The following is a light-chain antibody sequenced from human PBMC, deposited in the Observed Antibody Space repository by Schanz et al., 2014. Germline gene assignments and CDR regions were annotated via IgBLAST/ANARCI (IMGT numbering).Light chain of an antibody. J-gene: IGLJ3*02. CDR1: SSDVGGYNY. V-gene: IGLV2-14*01. CDR3: NSYAGSNNWV. Sequence: QSALTQPASVSGSPGQSITISCTGTSSDVGGYNYVSWYQQHPGKAPKLIIYEGSQRPSTVSNRFSGSKSDNTASLTISGLQAEDEADYYCNSYAGSNNWVFGGGTKLTVL. CDR2: EGS.